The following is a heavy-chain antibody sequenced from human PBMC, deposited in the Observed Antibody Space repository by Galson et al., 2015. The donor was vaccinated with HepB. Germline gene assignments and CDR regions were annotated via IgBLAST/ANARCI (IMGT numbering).Heavy chain of an antibody. CDR3: ARLYSSGWYFDY. D-gene: IGHD6-19*01. CDR2: IWYDGSNK. Sequence: SLRLSCAASGFTFSSYGTHWVRQAPGKGLEWVAVIWYDGSNKYYADSVKGRFTISRDNSKNTLYLQMNSLRAEDTAVYYCARLYSSGWYFDYWGQGTLVTVSS. CDR1: GFTFSSYG. V-gene: IGHV3-33*01. J-gene: IGHJ4*02.